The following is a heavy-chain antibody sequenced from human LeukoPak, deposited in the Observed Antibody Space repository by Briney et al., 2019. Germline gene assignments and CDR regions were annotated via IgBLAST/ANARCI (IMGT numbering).Heavy chain of an antibody. D-gene: IGHD5-18*01. CDR3: AREGGYSYVGFDY. CDR2: ISSSSSYI. Sequence: NPGGSLRLSCAASGFTFSSYSMNWVRQAPGKGLEWVSSISSSSSYIYYADSVKGRFTISRDNAKNSLYLQVNSLRAEDTAVYYCAREGGYSYVGFDYWGQGTLVTVSS. J-gene: IGHJ4*02. CDR1: GFTFSSYS. V-gene: IGHV3-21*04.